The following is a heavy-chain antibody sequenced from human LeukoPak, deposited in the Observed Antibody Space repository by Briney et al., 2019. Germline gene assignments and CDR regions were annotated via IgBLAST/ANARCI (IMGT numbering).Heavy chain of an antibody. CDR3: ARLSRRGDFDY. J-gene: IGHJ4*02. CDR1: GGSISSGSYY. CDR2: IYTSGST. D-gene: IGHD2/OR15-2a*01. V-gene: IGHV4-61*02. Sequence: SETLSLTCTVSGGSISSGSYYWSWIRQPAGKGLEWIGRIYTSGSTNYNPSLKSRVTISVDTSKNQFSLKLSSVTAADTAVYYCARLSRRGDFDYWGQGTLVTVSS.